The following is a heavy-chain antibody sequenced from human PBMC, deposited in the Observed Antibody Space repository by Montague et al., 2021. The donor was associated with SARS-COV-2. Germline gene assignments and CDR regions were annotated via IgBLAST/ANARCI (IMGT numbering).Heavy chain of an antibody. CDR3: AGVGGGRTFYY. CDR2: IYYSGSN. V-gene: IGHV4-39*07. Sequence: SETLSLTCTVSGDSISSTTYYWAWLPQPPGQVLVYIGTIYYSGSNYYTPSLKSRVTMSVDTYKNEFYLTLDSVTAADTAVYYCAGVGGGRTFYYWGQGILVTVSS. J-gene: IGHJ4*02. CDR1: GDSISSTTYY. D-gene: IGHD3-16*01.